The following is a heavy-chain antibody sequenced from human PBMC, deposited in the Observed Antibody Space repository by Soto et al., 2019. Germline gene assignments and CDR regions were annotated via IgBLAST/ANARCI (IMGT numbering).Heavy chain of an antibody. Sequence: QVYLVQSGAEVKKPGSSVKISCKASGGIFSSYTISWVRQAAGQGLEWMGGIIPLFGTANYAEKFQGRVTITADKSTKTEYMELTSLRSEDTAVYYCASKAACGGDCYAFDSWGQGTLVTVSS. CDR2: IIPLFGTA. CDR1: GGIFSSYT. CDR3: ASKAACGGDCYAFDS. V-gene: IGHV1-69*06. D-gene: IGHD2-21*02. J-gene: IGHJ4*02.